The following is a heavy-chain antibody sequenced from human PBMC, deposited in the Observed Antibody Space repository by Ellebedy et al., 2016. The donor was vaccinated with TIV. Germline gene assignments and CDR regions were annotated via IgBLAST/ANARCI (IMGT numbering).Heavy chain of an antibody. CDR3: ARTVSEWGGSYFDY. V-gene: IGHV4-39*07. Sequence: SETLSLTCTVSGGSISSSSYYWGWIRQPPGKGLEWIGSIYHSGSTYYNPSLKSRVTISVDTSKNQFSLKLSSVTAADTAVYYCARTVSEWGGSYFDYWGQGTLVTASS. CDR1: GGSISSSSYY. J-gene: IGHJ4*02. D-gene: IGHD1-26*01. CDR2: IYHSGST.